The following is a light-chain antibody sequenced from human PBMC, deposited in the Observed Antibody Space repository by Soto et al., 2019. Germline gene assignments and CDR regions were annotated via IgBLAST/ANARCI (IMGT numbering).Light chain of an antibody. J-gene: IGKJ1*01. CDR3: QLSYSTMWT. Sequence: DIEYTLSPGKLHFRPWERATLSCRPSQGLTSNLLAWYQQKPRQAPSLLIYGASNRATGVPDRFSGGGSGTDFTLTISSLQPEDFATYSCQLSYSTMWTFCQGTKVDIK. CDR2: GAS. V-gene: IGKV3-20*01. CDR1: QGLTSNL.